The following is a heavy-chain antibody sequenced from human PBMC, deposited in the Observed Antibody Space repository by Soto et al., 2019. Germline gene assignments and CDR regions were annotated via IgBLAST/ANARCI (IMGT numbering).Heavy chain of an antibody. Sequence: GGSRTLACAAGGLSCYGYSMHWVRQAPGKGLEWVSGISWNSGIIIYADSVKGRFTISRDNAKNSLYLQMNSLRAEDTALYYCAKGSSLTALDYWGQGTLLTVSS. V-gene: IGHV3-9*01. J-gene: IGHJ4*02. D-gene: IGHD3-9*01. CDR2: ISWNSGII. CDR3: AKGSSLTALDY. CDR1: GLSCYGYS.